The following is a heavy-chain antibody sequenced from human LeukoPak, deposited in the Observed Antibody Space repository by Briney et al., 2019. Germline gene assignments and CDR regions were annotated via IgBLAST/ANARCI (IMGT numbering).Heavy chain of an antibody. J-gene: IGHJ4*02. CDR3: ARVYSSGWYKIGVYYFDY. CDR1: GGSLSGYY. Sequence: SETLSLTCAVYGGSLSGYYWSWIRQPPGKGLEWIGEINHSGSTNYNPSLKSRVTISVDTSKNQFSLKLSSVTAADTAVYYCARVYSSGWYKIGVYYFDYWGQGTLVTVSS. CDR2: INHSGST. V-gene: IGHV4-34*01. D-gene: IGHD6-19*01.